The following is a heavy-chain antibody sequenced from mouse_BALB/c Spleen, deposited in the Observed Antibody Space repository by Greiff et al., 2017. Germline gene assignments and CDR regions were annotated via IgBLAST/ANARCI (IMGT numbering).Heavy chain of an antibody. V-gene: IGHV7-3*02. CDR2: IRNKANGYTT. CDR1: GFTFTDYY. J-gene: IGHJ3*01. CDR3: ARDEGMEAY. Sequence: EVQRVESGGGLVQPGGSLRLSCATSGFTFTDYYMSWVRQPPGKALEWLGFIRNKANGYTTEYSASVKGRFTISRDNSQSILYLQMNTLRAEDSATYCCARDEGMEAYWGQGTLVTVSA.